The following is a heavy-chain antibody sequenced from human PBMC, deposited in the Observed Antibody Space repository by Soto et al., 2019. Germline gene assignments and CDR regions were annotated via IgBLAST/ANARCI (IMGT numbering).Heavy chain of an antibody. Sequence: QVQLVEAGGGVVQPGRSLRLSCAASGFTFSSYAMHWVRQAPGKGLEWVAVISYDGSNKYYADSVKGRFTISRDNSKNTLYLQMNSLRAEDTAVYYCARDLFSMRYSSSWYVDYWGQGTLVTVSS. J-gene: IGHJ4*02. CDR3: ARDLFSMRYSSSWYVDY. CDR1: GFTFSSYA. V-gene: IGHV3-30-3*01. CDR2: ISYDGSNK. D-gene: IGHD6-13*01.